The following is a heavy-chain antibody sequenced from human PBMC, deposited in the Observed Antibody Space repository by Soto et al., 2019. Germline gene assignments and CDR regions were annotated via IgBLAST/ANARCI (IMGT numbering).Heavy chain of an antibody. J-gene: IGHJ4*02. D-gene: IGHD6-19*01. CDR3: AKGGRQWLVTPDLNY. CDR2: VSHDGRNT. V-gene: IGHV3-30*18. CDR1: GFTYSDYA. Sequence: VQLVESGGGVVQPGRSLRLSCAASGFTYSDYAMHWVRQAPGKGLEWVAVVSHDGRNTHYADSVRGRFTISRDSSKNTVALDMTSLRAEDTAVYYCAKGGRQWLVTPDLNYWGQGALVTVSS.